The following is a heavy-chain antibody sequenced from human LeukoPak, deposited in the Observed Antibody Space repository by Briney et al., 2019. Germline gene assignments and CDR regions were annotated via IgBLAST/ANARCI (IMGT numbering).Heavy chain of an antibody. CDR1: GYTFTSYD. J-gene: IGHJ3*02. CDR2: MNPNSGNT. D-gene: IGHD3-10*01. CDR3: ARGLSNRYYYGSGSYRTNDAFDI. V-gene: IGHV1-8*01. Sequence: GASVKVSCKASGYTFTSYDINWVRQAPGQGLEWMGWMNPNSGNTGYAQKFQGRVTMTRNTSISTAYMELSSLRSEDTAVYYCARGLSNRYYYGSGSYRTNDAFDIWGQGTMVTVSS.